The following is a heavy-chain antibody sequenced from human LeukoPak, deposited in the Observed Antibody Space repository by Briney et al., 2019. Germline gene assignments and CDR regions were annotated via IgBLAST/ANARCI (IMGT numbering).Heavy chain of an antibody. Sequence: SETLSLTCIVSGYSISTGYYWGWIRQPPGKGLEWIGSISYSGSTYYNASLKSRVTISVDTSKNQFSLKLSSVTAADTAVYYCARDKGGGEWLVQRWGQGTLVTVSS. D-gene: IGHD6-19*01. V-gene: IGHV4-38-2*02. CDR3: ARDKGGGEWLVQR. CDR2: ISYSGST. CDR1: GYSISTGYY. J-gene: IGHJ4*02.